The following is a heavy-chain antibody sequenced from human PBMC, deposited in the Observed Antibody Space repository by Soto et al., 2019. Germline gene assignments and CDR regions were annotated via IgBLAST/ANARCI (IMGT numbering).Heavy chain of an antibody. V-gene: IGHV4-31*03. CDR3: ARRLDLRRAPFAY. CDR1: GGSISSGGYY. D-gene: IGHD3-16*01. CDR2: IYYSGST. J-gene: IGHJ4*02. Sequence: SETLSLTCTVSGGSISSGGYYWSWIRQHPGKGLEWIGYIYYSGSTYYNPSLKSRVTISVDTSKNQFSLKLRSVTAADTALYYCARRLDLRRAPFAYPGQRTPVTVSS.